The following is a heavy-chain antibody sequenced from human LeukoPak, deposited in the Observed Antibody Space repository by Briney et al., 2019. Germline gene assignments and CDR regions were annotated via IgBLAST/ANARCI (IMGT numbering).Heavy chain of an antibody. V-gene: IGHV4-61*02. J-gene: IGHJ6*02. CDR1: GGSISSGSYY. CDR3: ARQGRTYYYYGMDV. CDR2: IYTSGST. Sequence: SETLSLTCTVSGGSISSGSYYWSWIRQPPGKGLEWIGRIYTSGSTNYNPSLKSRVTISVDTSKNQFSLKLSSVTAADTAVYYCARQGRTYYYYGMDVWGQGTTVTVSS.